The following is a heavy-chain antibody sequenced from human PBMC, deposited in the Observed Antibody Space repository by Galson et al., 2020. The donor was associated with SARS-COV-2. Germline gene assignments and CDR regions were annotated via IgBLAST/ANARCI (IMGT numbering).Heavy chain of an antibody. V-gene: IGHV3-30*18. CDR3: AKQMAGYCSGGSCYSGYFDY. Sequence: TGGSLRLSCAASGFTFSSYGMHWVRQAPGKGLEWVAVISYDGSNKYYADSVKGRFTISRDNSKNTLYLQMNSLRAEDTAVYYCAKQMAGYCSGGSCYSGYFDYWGQGTLVTVSS. D-gene: IGHD2-15*01. CDR2: ISYDGSNK. J-gene: IGHJ4*02. CDR1: GFTFSSYG.